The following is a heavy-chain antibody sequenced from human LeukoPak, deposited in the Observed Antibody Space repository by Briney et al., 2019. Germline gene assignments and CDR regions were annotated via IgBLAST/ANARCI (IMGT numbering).Heavy chain of an antibody. CDR1: GGSISSGSYY. J-gene: IGHJ4*02. Sequence: SQTLSLTCTVSGGSISSGSYYWSWIRQPAGKGLEWIGRIYTSGSTNYNPSLKSRVTISVDTSKNQFSLKLSSVTAADTAVYYCARDYGGNSGDYFDYWGQGTLVTVSS. V-gene: IGHV4-61*02. CDR2: IYTSGST. CDR3: ARDYGGNSGDYFDY. D-gene: IGHD4-23*01.